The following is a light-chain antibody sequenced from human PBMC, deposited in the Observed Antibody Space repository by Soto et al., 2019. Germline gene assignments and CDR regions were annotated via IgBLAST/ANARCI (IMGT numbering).Light chain of an antibody. V-gene: IGKV1-5*01. CDR2: DAS. J-gene: IGKJ1*01. CDR1: QSISSW. Sequence: DIQMTQSPSTLSASVGDRFSITFRSSQSISSWLAWYQQKPGKAPKLLIYDASSLESGVPSRFSGSGSGTEFTLTISSLQPDDFATYYCQQYSSSSEWTFGQGTKVDIK. CDR3: QQYSSSSEWT.